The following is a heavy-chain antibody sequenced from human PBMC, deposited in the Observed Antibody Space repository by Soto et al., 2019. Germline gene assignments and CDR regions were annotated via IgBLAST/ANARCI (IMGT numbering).Heavy chain of an antibody. J-gene: IGHJ4*02. CDR3: AISPYVFCSSANCDRYDFDY. CDR2: ISNDGSDK. V-gene: IGHV3-30*03. CDR1: GFPFGDFG. Sequence: GGSLGPAFAASGFPFGDFGMHWLRQAPGKGLVWVAVISNDGSDKFYADSVKARFAISRDNSKNTLYLQMSGLRAEDTAVYYCAISPYVFCSSANCDRYDFDYWSQGTLVTVSS. D-gene: IGHD2-2*02.